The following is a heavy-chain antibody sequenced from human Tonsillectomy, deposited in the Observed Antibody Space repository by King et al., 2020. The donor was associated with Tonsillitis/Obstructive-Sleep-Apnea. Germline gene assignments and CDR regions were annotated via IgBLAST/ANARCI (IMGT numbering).Heavy chain of an antibody. CDR3: ARVLQKADYYDSSPWRGMDV. Sequence: QLVQSGGGVVQPGRSLRLSCAASGFTFSSYAMHWVRQAPGKGLEWVAVISYDGSNKYYADSVKGRFTISRDNSKNTLYLQMNSLRAEDTAVYYCARVLQKADYYDSSPWRGMDVWGQGTTVTVSS. CDR2: ISYDGSNK. D-gene: IGHD3-22*01. V-gene: IGHV3-30*04. CDR1: GFTFSSYA. J-gene: IGHJ6*02.